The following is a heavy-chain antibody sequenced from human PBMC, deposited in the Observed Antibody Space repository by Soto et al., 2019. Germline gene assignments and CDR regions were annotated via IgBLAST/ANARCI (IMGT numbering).Heavy chain of an antibody. D-gene: IGHD6-19*01. CDR2: FNPSSGDT. CDR1: GYTFTSYG. CDR3: AREASAVIPLDY. V-gene: IGHV1-2*02. Sequence: ASVKVSCKASGYTFTSYGISWVRQAPGQGLEWVGWFNPSSGDTIYAQKFQGRVTLTGDTSISTAYMELYSLTSDDTAVYYCAREASAVIPLDYWGQGTLVTVSS. J-gene: IGHJ4*02.